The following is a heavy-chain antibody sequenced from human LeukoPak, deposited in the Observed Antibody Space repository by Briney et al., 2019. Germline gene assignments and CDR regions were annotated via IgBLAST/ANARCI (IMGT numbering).Heavy chain of an antibody. V-gene: IGHV4-39*07. CDR2: IFQSGTT. CDR3: ARDNRSSGRNYQMFDY. D-gene: IGHD1-26*01. J-gene: IGHJ4*02. Sequence: PSETLSLTCTVSGGSISSSSYYWGWIRQPPGKGLEWIGSIFQSGTTNYNPSLKSRVTVSVDTSKNQFSLKLTSVTAADTAVYYCARDNRSSGRNYQMFDYWGQGILVTVSS. CDR1: GGSISSSSYY.